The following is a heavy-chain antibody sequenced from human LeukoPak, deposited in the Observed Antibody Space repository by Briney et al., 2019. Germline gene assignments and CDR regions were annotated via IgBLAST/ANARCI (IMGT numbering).Heavy chain of an antibody. V-gene: IGHV1-18*01. Sequence: ASVKVSCKASGGTFGSYAISWVRQAPGQGLEWMGWISAYNGNTNYAQKLQGRVTMTTDTSTSTAYMELRSLRSDDTAVYYCARYHPGGGAAAAPGDYWGQGTLVTVSS. CDR3: ARYHPGGGAAAAPGDY. J-gene: IGHJ4*02. D-gene: IGHD6-13*01. CDR1: GGTFGSYA. CDR2: ISAYNGNT.